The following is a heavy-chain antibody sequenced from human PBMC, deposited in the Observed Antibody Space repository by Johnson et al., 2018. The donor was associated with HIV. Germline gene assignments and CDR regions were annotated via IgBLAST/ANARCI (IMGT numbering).Heavy chain of an antibody. J-gene: IGHJ3*02. V-gene: IGHV3-53*01. Sequence: VQLVESGGGLIQPGGSLRLSCAASGFTVSSNYMSWVRQAPGKGLEWVSVIYSGGSTYYADSVKGRFTISRDNSKNTLYLQMNRLRAEDTAVYYCSRDPAPPNAFDIWGQGTMVTLSS. CDR1: GFTVSSNY. CDR2: IYSGGST. CDR3: SRDPAPPNAFDI.